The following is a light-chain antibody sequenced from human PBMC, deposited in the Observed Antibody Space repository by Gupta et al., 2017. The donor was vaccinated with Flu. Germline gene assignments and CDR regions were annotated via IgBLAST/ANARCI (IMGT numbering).Light chain of an antibody. CDR1: QSVNMNY. Sequence: ELVLTPSPGTLSLSPGERATLSCRASQSVNMNYLAWFQQKSGQAPRLLIYGASNRATGIPDRVSGSGSGTDFTLTISRLEPEDFAVEDCHQYGSTRGYTFGQGTQLEIK. CDR2: GAS. CDR3: HQYGSTRGYT. J-gene: IGKJ2*01. V-gene: IGKV3-20*01.